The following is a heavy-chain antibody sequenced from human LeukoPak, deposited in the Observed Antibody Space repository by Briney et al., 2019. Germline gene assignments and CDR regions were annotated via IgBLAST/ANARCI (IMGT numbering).Heavy chain of an antibody. D-gene: IGHD3-16*01. V-gene: IGHV1-8*02. J-gene: IGHJ4*02. CDR1: GYTFTGYY. Sequence: GASVKVSCKASGYTFTGYYMHWVRQAPGQGLEWMGWMNPNSGNTGYAQKFQGRVTMTRNTSISTAYMELSSLRSEDTAVYYCARESRRRGNYWGQGTLVTVSS. CDR3: ARESRRRGNY. CDR2: MNPNSGNT.